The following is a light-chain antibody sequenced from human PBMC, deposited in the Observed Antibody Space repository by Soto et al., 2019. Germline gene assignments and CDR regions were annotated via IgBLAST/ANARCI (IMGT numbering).Light chain of an antibody. J-gene: IGKJ3*01. CDR3: QQYNNWPFT. V-gene: IGKV3D-15*01. CDR1: QSVSSN. CDR2: GAS. Sequence: EIVMTQSPATLSVSPGERATLSCRASQSVSSNLAWYQQKPGQVPRLLIYGASTRATGIPARFSGSGSGTEFTRTISSLQSEDFAVYYCQQYNNWPFTFGPGTKVDIK.